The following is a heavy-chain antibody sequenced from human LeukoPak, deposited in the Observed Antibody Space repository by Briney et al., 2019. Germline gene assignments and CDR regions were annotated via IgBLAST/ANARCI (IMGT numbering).Heavy chain of an antibody. Sequence: PSETLSLTCAVYGGSFSGYYWSWIRQPPGKGLEWIGEINHSGSTNYNPSLKSRVTISVDTSKNQFSLKLNSVTAADTAVYFCARLGYCSSASCYGSLFSDYWGQGTLVTVSS. CDR1: GGSFSGYY. V-gene: IGHV4-34*01. D-gene: IGHD2-2*01. CDR3: ARLGYCSSASCYGSLFSDY. CDR2: INHSGST. J-gene: IGHJ4*02.